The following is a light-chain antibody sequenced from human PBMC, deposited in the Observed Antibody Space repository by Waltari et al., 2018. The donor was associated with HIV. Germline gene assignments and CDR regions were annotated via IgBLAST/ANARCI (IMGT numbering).Light chain of an antibody. CDR1: QSVLVHSNVKNN. J-gene: IGKJ1*01. CDR3: QQYYSTPRT. Sequence: DIVMTQSPDSLAVSLGERATINCKSSQSVLVHSNVKNNLAWYQQKFGQPPKLLFYWSSDRQSGVPDRFSASGSGTDFTLTISSLQAEDVALYYCQQYYSTPRTFGQGTKVEIK. CDR2: WSS. V-gene: IGKV4-1*01.